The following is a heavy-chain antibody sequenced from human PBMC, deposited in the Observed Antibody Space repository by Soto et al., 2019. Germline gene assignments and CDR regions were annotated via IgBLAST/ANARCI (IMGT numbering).Heavy chain of an antibody. CDR2: IFHSGNA. J-gene: IGHJ4*02. CDR3: ARAHAPTPTFDF. CDR1: GGSMRNFY. Sequence: SETLSLTCSVSGGSMRNFYWSWIRQSPGNGLEWIGFIFHSGNAKYNPSLQSRASMSIDTSKNQFSLSLESVTAADTAVYFCARAHAPTPTFDFWGQATLVTVSS. D-gene: IGHD2-2*01. V-gene: IGHV4-59*01.